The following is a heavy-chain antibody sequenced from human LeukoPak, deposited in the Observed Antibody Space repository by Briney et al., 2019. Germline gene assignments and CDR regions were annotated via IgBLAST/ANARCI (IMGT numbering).Heavy chain of an antibody. CDR2: IRYDGSNK. Sequence: GGSLRLSCAASGFTFSSYGMHWVRQAPGKGLEWVAFIRYDGSNKYYADSVKGRFTISRDNSKNTLYLQMNSLRAEDTAVYYCARGHDYGDYTFDYWGQGTLVTVSS. D-gene: IGHD4-17*01. J-gene: IGHJ4*02. CDR1: GFTFSSYG. V-gene: IGHV3-30*02. CDR3: ARGHDYGDYTFDY.